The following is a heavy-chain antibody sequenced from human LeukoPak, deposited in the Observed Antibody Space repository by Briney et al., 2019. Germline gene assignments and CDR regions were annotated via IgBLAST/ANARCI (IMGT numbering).Heavy chain of an antibody. D-gene: IGHD4-17*01. V-gene: IGHV4-39*07. Sequence: PSETLSLTCTVSGDSISTSNSYWGWIRQPPGKGLEWIGSIYYSGNTYYNASLKSRVTISVDTSKNQFSLKLTSVTAADTAVYYCARASYGDYNFDYWGQGTLVTVSS. CDR3: ARASYGDYNFDY. CDR1: GDSISTSNSY. CDR2: IYYSGNT. J-gene: IGHJ4*02.